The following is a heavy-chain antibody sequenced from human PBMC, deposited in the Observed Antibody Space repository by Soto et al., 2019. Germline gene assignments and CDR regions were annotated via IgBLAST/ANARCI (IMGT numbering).Heavy chain of an antibody. J-gene: IGHJ4*02. CDR3: AHRRDCGYHYDY. Sequence: QITLKESGPTLVKPTQTLTLTCTFSGFSLSTSVVGVGWIRQPPGKALEWLALIYWDDDKRYSPSLKSRLTITKDTSKNQVVLTMTNMDPVDTATYYCAHRRDCGYHYDYWGQGTLVTVSS. D-gene: IGHD5-12*01. CDR1: GFSLSTSVVG. CDR2: IYWDDDK. V-gene: IGHV2-5*02.